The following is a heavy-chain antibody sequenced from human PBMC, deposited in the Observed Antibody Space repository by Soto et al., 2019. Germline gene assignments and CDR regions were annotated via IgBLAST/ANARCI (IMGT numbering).Heavy chain of an antibody. D-gene: IGHD2-15*01. CDR1: GYTLTELS. CDR3: ARDRGYCSGGSCYSFSYPWFDP. Sequence: ASVKVSCKVSGYTLTELSMHWVRQAPGKGLEWMGGFDPEDGETIYAQKFQGRVTMTEDTSTDTAYMELSSLRSEDTAVYYCARDRGYCSGGSCYSFSYPWFDPWGQGTLVTVSS. CDR2: FDPEDGET. J-gene: IGHJ5*02. V-gene: IGHV1-24*01.